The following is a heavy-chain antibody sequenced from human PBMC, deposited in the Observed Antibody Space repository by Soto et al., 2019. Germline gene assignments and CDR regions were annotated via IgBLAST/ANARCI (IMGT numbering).Heavy chain of an antibody. D-gene: IGHD1-1*01. J-gene: IGHJ4*02. Sequence: QLTSKDFGPTLWKPTQTLTLTCTFSGFSLSASGVGVGWIRWPPRNALKWLKLIYWDDDKRYSPSLKIRLTIPTDTSKYLVVITMTNMDPVETATYYCAHSSIPNSGSRGAVDYWGQGTLISVSS. CDR2: IYWDDDK. CDR1: GFSLSASGVG. V-gene: IGHV2-5*02. CDR3: AHSSIPNSGSRGAVDY.